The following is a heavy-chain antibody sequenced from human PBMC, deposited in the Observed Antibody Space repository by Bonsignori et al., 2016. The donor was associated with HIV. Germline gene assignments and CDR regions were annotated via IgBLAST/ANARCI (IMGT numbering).Heavy chain of an antibody. J-gene: IGHJ4*02. CDR3: ATSGTGAGFDY. Sequence: SETLSLTCTVSGGSISSSSWSWIRQPPGKGLEWIGYIYYSGSTNYNPSLKSRVTISVDTSKNQFSLKLSSVTAADTAVYYCATSGTGAGFDYWGQGTLVTVSS. V-gene: IGHV4-59*01. CDR1: GGSISSSS. D-gene: IGHD7-27*01. CDR2: IYYSGST.